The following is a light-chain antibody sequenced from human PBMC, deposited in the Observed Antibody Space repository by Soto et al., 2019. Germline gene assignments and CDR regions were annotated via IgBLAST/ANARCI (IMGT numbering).Light chain of an antibody. CDR1: SGHSNYA. Sequence: QSVLTQSPSASASLGASVKLTCTLSSGHSNYAIAWHQQQPEKGPRYLMKLNSDGSHSKGDGIPDRFSGSSSGAERYLTISSLQSEDEADYYCLTWGTGTPWVFGGGTKLTVL. CDR3: LTWGTGTPWV. J-gene: IGLJ3*02. CDR2: LNSDGSH. V-gene: IGLV4-69*01.